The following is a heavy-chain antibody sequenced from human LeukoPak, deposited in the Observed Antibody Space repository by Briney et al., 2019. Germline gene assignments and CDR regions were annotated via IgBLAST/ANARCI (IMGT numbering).Heavy chain of an antibody. V-gene: IGHV3-23*01. CDR2: ISGSGGST. Sequence: GGSLRLSCAASGFTFSSYAMTWVRQAPGKGLEWVSGISGSGGSTYHADSVKGRFTISRDNSKSTLHLQMNSLRAEDTAVYYCARRDYTSYYFDYWGQGTLVTVSS. CDR3: ARRDYTSYYFDY. D-gene: IGHD4-11*01. J-gene: IGHJ4*02. CDR1: GFTFSSYA.